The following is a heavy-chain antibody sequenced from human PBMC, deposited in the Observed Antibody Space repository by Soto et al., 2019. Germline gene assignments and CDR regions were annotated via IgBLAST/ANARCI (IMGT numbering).Heavy chain of an antibody. CDR2: ISGSGGST. CDR3: AKATSSSWYGVYFDY. D-gene: IGHD6-13*01. CDR1: GFTFSSYA. V-gene: IGHV3-23*01. J-gene: IGHJ4*02. Sequence: PGGSLRLSCAASGFTFSSYAMSWVRQAPGKGLEWVSAISGSGGSTYYADSVKGRFTISRDNSKNTLYLQMNSLRAEDTAVYYCAKATSSSWYGVYFDYWDQGTLVTVSS.